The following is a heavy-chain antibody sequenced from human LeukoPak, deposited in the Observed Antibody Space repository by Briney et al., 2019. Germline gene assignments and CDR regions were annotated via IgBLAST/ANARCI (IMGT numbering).Heavy chain of an antibody. D-gene: IGHD5-18*01. CDR2: ITSSGSTI. Sequence: PGGSLRLSCAASGFTFSSYEMNWVRQAPGKGLKWVSCITSSGSTIYYADSVKGRFTISRDNAKNSLYLQMNSLRAEDTAVYYCARGSGYLIDYWGQGTLVTVSS. CDR3: ARGSGYLIDY. J-gene: IGHJ4*02. CDR1: GFTFSSYE. V-gene: IGHV3-48*03.